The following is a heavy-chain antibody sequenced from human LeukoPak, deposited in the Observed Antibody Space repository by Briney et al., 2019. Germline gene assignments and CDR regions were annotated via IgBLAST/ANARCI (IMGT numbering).Heavy chain of an antibody. CDR1: GYTFTSYG. CDR2: ISAYNGNT. CDR3: ARVLGYCSGGSCYEYFDY. V-gene: IGHV1-18*01. D-gene: IGHD2-15*01. Sequence: SVKVSCKASGYTFTSYGISWVRQAPGQGLEWMGWISAYNGNTNYAQKLQGRVTMTTDTSTSTAYMELRSLRSDDTAVYYCARVLGYCSGGSCYEYFDYWGQGTLVTVSS. J-gene: IGHJ4*02.